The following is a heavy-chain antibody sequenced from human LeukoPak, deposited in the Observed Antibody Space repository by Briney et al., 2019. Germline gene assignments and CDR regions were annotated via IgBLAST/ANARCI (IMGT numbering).Heavy chain of an antibody. Sequence: GASVNVSCKASGYTFTAYYIHWLRQAPGQGTEWMGWIKPDSGSSHYAQKFQGRVNMPRDTSSSSAYMDLTRLKSGDAAVYYCARARVPIAVAGLYYFDYWGQGALVTVSS. CDR1: GYTFTAYY. J-gene: IGHJ4*02. V-gene: IGHV1-2*02. CDR3: ARARVPIAVAGLYYFDY. D-gene: IGHD6-19*01. CDR2: IKPDSGSS.